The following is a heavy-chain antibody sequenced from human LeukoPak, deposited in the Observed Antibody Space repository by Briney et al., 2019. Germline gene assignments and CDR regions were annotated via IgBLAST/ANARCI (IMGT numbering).Heavy chain of an antibody. J-gene: IGHJ4*02. CDR2: INHSGST. D-gene: IGHD6-19*01. CDR1: GGSFSGYY. CDR3: ATRSPEAGFDY. Sequence: SETQSLTCAVYGGSFSGYYWSWIRQPPGKGLEWIGEINHSGSTNYNPSLKSRVTISVDTSKNQFSLKLSSVTAADTAVYYCATRSPEAGFDYWGQGTLVTVSS. V-gene: IGHV4-34*01.